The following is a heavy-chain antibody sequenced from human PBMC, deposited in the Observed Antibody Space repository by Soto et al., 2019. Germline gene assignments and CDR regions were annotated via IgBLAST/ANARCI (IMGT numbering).Heavy chain of an antibody. CDR1: GGSISSGGYY. V-gene: IGHV4-31*03. CDR3: ARGVSTVTYGSSYYFDY. D-gene: IGHD4-17*01. J-gene: IGHJ4*02. CDR2: IYYSGST. Sequence: PSETLSLTCTVSGGSISSGGYYWSWIRQHPGKGLEWIGYIYYSGSTYYNPSLKSRVTISVDTSKNQFSLKLSSVTAADTAVYYCARGVSTVTYGSSYYFDYWSQGTLVTVAS.